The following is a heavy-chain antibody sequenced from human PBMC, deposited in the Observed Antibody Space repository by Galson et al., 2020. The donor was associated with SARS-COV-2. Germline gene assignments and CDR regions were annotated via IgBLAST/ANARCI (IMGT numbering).Heavy chain of an antibody. Sequence: SETLSLTCAVYGGSFSGYYWSWTRQPPGKGLEWIGEINHSGSTNYNPSLKSRVTISVDTSKNQFSLKLSSVTAADTAVYYCASRVGATRRRWFDPWGQGTLVTVSS. J-gene: IGHJ5*02. CDR2: INHSGST. V-gene: IGHV4-34*01. CDR1: GGSFSGYY. CDR3: ASRVGATRRRWFDP. D-gene: IGHD1-26*01.